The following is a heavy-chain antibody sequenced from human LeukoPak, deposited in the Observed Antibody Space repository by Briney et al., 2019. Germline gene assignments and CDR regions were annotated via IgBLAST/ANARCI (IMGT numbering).Heavy chain of an antibody. CDR1: GYTFTDYY. V-gene: IGHV1-2*02. CDR2: INPNSGVT. CDR3: ARDGGFDY. D-gene: IGHD3-16*01. J-gene: IGHJ4*02. Sequence: GASVKVSCKASGYTFTDYYMHWVRQAPGQGLEWMGWINPNSGVTNYAQKFQGRVTMIRDTCTKTSYMELSRLRSDDTAVYYCARDGGFDYWGQGTLVTISS.